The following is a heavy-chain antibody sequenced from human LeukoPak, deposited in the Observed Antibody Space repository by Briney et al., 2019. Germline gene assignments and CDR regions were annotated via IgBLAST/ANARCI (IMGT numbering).Heavy chain of an antibody. Sequence: GGSLRLSCAASGFTFSSYSMNWVRQAPGKGLEWVSYISSSSSYIYYADSVKGRFTISIDNAKNSLYLQMNSLRAEDTAVYYCARLHDFWSGYYRGLGNWFDPWGQGTLVTVSS. D-gene: IGHD3-3*01. CDR2: ISSSSSYI. CDR3: ARLHDFWSGYYRGLGNWFDP. CDR1: GFTFSSYS. J-gene: IGHJ5*02. V-gene: IGHV3-21*05.